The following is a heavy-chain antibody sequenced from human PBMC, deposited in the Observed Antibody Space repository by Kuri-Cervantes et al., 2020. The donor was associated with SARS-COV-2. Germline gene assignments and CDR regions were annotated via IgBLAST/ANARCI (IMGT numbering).Heavy chain of an antibody. CDR3: ARDPLMEGWLEPFDY. J-gene: IGHJ4*02. CDR2: INPSGGST. CDR1: GYTFTNYY. D-gene: IGHD5-12*01. V-gene: IGHV1-46*01. Sequence: ASVKVSCKASGYTFTNYYMHWVRQAPGQGLEWMGIINPSGGSTSYAQKFQGRVTMTRDTSISTAYMELSRLRSDDTAVYYCARDPLMEGWLEPFDYWGQGTRVTVSS.